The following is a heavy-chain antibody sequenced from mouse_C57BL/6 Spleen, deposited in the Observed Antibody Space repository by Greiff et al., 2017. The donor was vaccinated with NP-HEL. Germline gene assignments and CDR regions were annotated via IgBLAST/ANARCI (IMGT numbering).Heavy chain of an antibody. CDR3: ARSRDYGSSYYFDY. J-gene: IGHJ2*01. V-gene: IGHV1-50*01. CDR1: GYTFTSYW. D-gene: IGHD1-1*01. CDR2: IDPSDSYT. Sequence: QVQLQQPGAELVKPGASVKLSCKASGYTFTSYWMQWVKQRPGQGLEWIGEIDPSDSYTNYNQKFKGKATLTVDTSSSTAYMQLSSLTSEDSAVYYCARSRDYGSSYYFDYWGQGTTLTVSS.